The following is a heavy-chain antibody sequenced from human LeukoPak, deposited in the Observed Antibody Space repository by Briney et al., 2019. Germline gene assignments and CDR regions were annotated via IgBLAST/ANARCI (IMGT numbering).Heavy chain of an antibody. CDR1: GYTVTNYW. Sequence: VSCKGSGYTVTNYWIGWVRQVPGKGLEWMGIILPGDSDTRYSPSFKGQVTISVDKSINTAYLQWSSLKASDTAMYYCARQYYETLTGPNWFDAWGQGTLVTVSS. D-gene: IGHD3-9*01. CDR2: ILPGDSDT. V-gene: IGHV5-51*01. CDR3: ARQYYETLTGPNWFDA. J-gene: IGHJ5*02.